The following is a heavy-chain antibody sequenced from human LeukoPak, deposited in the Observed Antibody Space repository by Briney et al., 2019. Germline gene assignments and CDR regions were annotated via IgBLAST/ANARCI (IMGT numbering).Heavy chain of an antibody. J-gene: IGHJ4*02. D-gene: IGHD3-3*01. CDR3: AKDLNYDFWSGLGN. V-gene: IGHV3-30*04. Sequence: GGSLRLSCSASGFTFSSYAMHWVRQAPGKGLEWMAVISYDGTNKYYADSVKGRFTISRDNSKNTLYLQMNSLRAEDTAVYYCAKDLNYDFWSGLGNWGQGTLVTVSS. CDR1: GFTFSSYA. CDR2: ISYDGTNK.